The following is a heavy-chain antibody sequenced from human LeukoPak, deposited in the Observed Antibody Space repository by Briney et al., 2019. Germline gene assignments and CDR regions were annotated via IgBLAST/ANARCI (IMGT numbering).Heavy chain of an antibody. V-gene: IGHV4-30-2*01. CDR2: ISHSGST. J-gene: IGHJ5*02. CDR3: ASDLGYCSSTSCRYFDP. D-gene: IGHD2-2*01. CDR1: GGSISSSSYY. Sequence: SETLSLTCTVSGGSISSSSYYWGWLRQPPGKGLEWLGYISHSGSTYYNPSLRSRVTISVDRSKNQFSLKLSSVTAADTAVYYCASDLGYCSSTSCRYFDPWGQGTLVTVSS.